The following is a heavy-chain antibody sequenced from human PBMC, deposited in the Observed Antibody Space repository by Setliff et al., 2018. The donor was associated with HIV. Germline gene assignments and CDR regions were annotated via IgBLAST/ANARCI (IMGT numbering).Heavy chain of an antibody. CDR2: IYPGDSNI. J-gene: IGHJ4*02. V-gene: IGHV5-51*01. Sequence: GESLKISCKGSGYTFTNYWIGWVRQMPGKGLEWMGIIYPGDSNIKYSPSFQGQVTLSVDKSISTAYLQWSSLKASDTAMYYCATPISITSGSAFDYWGQGTLVTVSS. D-gene: IGHD2-2*01. CDR1: GYTFTNYW. CDR3: ATPISITSGSAFDY.